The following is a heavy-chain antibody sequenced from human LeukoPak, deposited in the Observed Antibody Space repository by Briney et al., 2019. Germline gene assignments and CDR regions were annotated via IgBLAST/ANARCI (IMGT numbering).Heavy chain of an antibody. Sequence: EAGGSLRLSCAASGFTFSSYSMNWVRQAPGKGLEGVSYISNSSSTIYYADSVKGRFTITRDNAKNSLYLKMNSLRDEDTAVYYCASNYLYSGSSGIYFDYWGQGTLVTVSS. CDR3: ASNYLYSGSSGIYFDY. CDR2: ISNSSSTI. V-gene: IGHV3-48*02. D-gene: IGHD1-26*01. J-gene: IGHJ4*02. CDR1: GFTFSSYS.